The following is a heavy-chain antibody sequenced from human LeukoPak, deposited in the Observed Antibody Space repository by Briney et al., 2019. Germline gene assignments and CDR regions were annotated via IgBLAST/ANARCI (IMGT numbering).Heavy chain of an antibody. V-gene: IGHV1-2*02. CDR1: VYTFTGYY. Sequence: ASVKVSCKASVYTFTGYYMHWVRQAPGQGREWMGWINPNTGGTNYAQKSQGRITPTRDTSISTAYMQLSRLRSDDTAVYYCARSQYSDFWSGNPKSPYYFDSWGQGTLVTVSS. J-gene: IGHJ4*02. CDR3: ARSQYSDFWSGNPKSPYYFDS. CDR2: INPNTGGT. D-gene: IGHD3-3*01.